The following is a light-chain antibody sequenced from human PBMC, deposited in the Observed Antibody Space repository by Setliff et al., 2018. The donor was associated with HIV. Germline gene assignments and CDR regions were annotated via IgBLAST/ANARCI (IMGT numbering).Light chain of an antibody. CDR2: DVS. CDR1: SSDFGGYNY. Sequence: ALTQPASVSGSPGQSITISCTGASSDFGGYNYVSWYEQHPGKAPKLMIYDVSKRPSGVSNRFSGSKSGNTASLTISGLQAEDEADYYCSSYTSRNTYVFGTGTKVIVL. J-gene: IGLJ1*01. V-gene: IGLV2-14*03. CDR3: SSYTSRNTYV.